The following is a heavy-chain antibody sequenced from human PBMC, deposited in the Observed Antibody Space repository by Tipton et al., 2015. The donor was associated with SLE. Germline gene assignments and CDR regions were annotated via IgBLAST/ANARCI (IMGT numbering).Heavy chain of an antibody. CDR2: INPNIGGT. CDR3: ARVLMNNSPAYFQH. Sequence: QLVQSGAEVKKPGASVKVSCKASGYTFTGYYIHWVRQAPGQGLEWLGWINPNIGGTLFPLKFQGRVTMTRDTSIGTVYMELNSLTSDDTAVYYCARVLMNNSPAYFQHWGQGTVVTVSS. D-gene: IGHD1/OR15-1a*01. CDR1: GYTFTGYY. V-gene: IGHV1-2*02. J-gene: IGHJ1*01.